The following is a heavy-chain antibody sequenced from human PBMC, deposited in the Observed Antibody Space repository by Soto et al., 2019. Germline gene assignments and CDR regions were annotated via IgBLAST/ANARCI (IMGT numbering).Heavy chain of an antibody. CDR1: GFTFSSYG. J-gene: IGHJ4*02. D-gene: IGHD6-6*01. V-gene: IGHV3-30*18. Sequence: GGSLRLSCAASGFTFSSYGMHWVRQAPGKGLEWVAVISYDGSNKYYADSVKGRFTISRDNSKNTLYLQMNSLRAEDTAVYYCAKDWAGDSSSSGDFDYWGQGTLVTVSS. CDR2: ISYDGSNK. CDR3: AKDWAGDSSSSGDFDY.